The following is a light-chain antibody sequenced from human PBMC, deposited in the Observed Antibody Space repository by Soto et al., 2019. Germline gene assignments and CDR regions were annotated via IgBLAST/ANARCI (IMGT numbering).Light chain of an antibody. V-gene: IGKV3-15*01. CDR1: QSVNRN. Sequence: EIVMTQSPATLSVSPGERATLSCRASQSVNRNLAWYQQKPGQAPRLLIYAASTRATGIPARFSGSGSETEFTHTISSLQSEDFEVYYCQQYNKWWTFGQGTKVEI. CDR3: QQYNKWWT. J-gene: IGKJ1*01. CDR2: AAS.